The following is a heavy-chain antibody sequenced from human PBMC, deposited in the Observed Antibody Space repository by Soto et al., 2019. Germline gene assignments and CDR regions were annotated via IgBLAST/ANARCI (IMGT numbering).Heavy chain of an antibody. V-gene: IGHV1-18*01. CDR1: GYTFTSYG. CDR3: ARVIASAADFDY. J-gene: IGHJ4*02. D-gene: IGHD6-13*01. CDR2: IIGYNGNT. Sequence: QVQLVQSGAEVKKPGASVKVSCKASGYTFTSYGIGWVRQAPGQGLEWMGWIIGYNGNTNHAQKLQGRVTMTTDKPTSTGYMEPRSLRSDDTAVYYCARVIASAADFDYWGQGTLVTVSS.